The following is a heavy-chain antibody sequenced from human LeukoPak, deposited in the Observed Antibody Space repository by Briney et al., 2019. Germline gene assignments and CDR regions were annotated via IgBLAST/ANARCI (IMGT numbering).Heavy chain of an antibody. J-gene: IGHJ4*02. CDR3: AREFWNGWASMGYYLDY. CDR2: IIPILGIA. Sequence: SVKVSCKASGGTFSSYAISWVRQAPGQGLEWMGRIIPILGIANYAQKFLGRVTITADKSTSTAYMELSSLRSEDTAVYYCAREFWNGWASMGYYLDYWGQGTLVTVSS. CDR1: GGTFSSYA. D-gene: IGHD1-1*01. V-gene: IGHV1-69*04.